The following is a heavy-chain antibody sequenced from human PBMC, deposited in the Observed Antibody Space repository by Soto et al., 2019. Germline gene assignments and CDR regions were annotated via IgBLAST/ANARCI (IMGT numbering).Heavy chain of an antibody. Sequence: QVQLVQSGAEVKKPGASVKVSCKASGYTFTSYDINWVRQATGQGLEWMGWMNPNSGNTGYAQKFQGRVTMTRNTSISTAYMELSSLRSEDTAVYYCARGYCSSNSCNGPWFDPWGQGTLVTVSS. V-gene: IGHV1-8*01. CDR2: MNPNSGNT. CDR1: GYTFTSYD. CDR3: ARGYCSSNSCNGPWFDP. J-gene: IGHJ5*02. D-gene: IGHD2-2*01.